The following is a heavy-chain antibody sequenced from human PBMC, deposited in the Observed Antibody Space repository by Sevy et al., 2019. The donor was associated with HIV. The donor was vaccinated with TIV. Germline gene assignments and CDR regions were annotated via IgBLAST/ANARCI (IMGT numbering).Heavy chain of an antibody. D-gene: IGHD3-22*01. Sequence: GGSLRLSCAASGFTFSSYGMHWVRQAPGKGLEWVAVIWYDGSNKYYADSVKGQFTISRDNSKNTLYLQMNSLRAEDTAVYYCASGGLYDSSGYYYVSAFDIWGQGTMVTVSS. V-gene: IGHV3-33*01. J-gene: IGHJ3*02. CDR3: ASGGLYDSSGYYYVSAFDI. CDR1: GFTFSSYG. CDR2: IWYDGSNK.